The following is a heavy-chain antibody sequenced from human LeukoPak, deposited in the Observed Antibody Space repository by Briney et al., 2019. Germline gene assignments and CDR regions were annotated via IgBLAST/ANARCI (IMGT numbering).Heavy chain of an antibody. CDR3: ARMAAAAGRGGYYYYYGMDV. CDR1: GGCFSGYY. CDR2: INHSGST. V-gene: IGHV4-34*01. Sequence: PSETLSLTCAVYGGCFSGYYWSWIRQPPGKGLEWIEEINHSGSTNYNPSLKSRVTISVDTSKNQFSLKLSSVTAADTAVYYCARMAAAAGRGGYYYYYGMDVWGQGTTVTVSS. D-gene: IGHD6-13*01. J-gene: IGHJ6*02.